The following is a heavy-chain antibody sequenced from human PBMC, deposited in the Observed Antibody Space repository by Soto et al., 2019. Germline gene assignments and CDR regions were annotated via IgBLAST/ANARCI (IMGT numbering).Heavy chain of an antibody. CDR2: IKSKTDGGTT. D-gene: IGHD3-3*01. CDR1: GFPFSNAW. CDR3: TTRNYDFWSDAGRFDY. V-gene: IGHV3-15*07. J-gene: IGHJ4*02. Sequence: GGSLRLSCASSGFPFSNAWMNWVRQAPGKGLEWVGRIKSKTDGGTTDYAAPVKGRFTISRDDSKNTLYLQMNSLKTEDTAVYYCTTRNYDFWSDAGRFDYWGQGTLVTVSS.